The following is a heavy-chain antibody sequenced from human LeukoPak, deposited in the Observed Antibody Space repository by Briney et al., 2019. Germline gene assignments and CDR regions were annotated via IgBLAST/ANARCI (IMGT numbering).Heavy chain of an antibody. D-gene: IGHD2-2*01. V-gene: IGHV1-2*06. Sequence: ASVKVSCKASGYTFIDYYLHWVRLAPGQGLEWMGRISPNSGGTDYAQKFQGKVTMTRDASISTVYMDLNRLRSDDTAIYYCARQLETTSWFDYWGQGTLVTVSS. J-gene: IGHJ4*02. CDR3: ARQLETTSWFDY. CDR1: GYTFIDYY. CDR2: ISPNSGGT.